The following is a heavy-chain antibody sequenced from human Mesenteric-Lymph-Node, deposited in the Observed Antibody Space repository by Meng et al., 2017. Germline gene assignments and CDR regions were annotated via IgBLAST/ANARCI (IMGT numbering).Heavy chain of an antibody. D-gene: IGHD3-22*01. J-gene: IGHJ3*02. V-gene: IGHV1-69*06. CDR2: IIPIFGTA. Sequence: SVKVSCKASGGTFSSYAISWVRQAPGQGLEWMGGIIPIFGTANYAQKFQGRVTITADKSTSTAYMELSSLRSEDTAVYYCAKDRAYDRNAFDIWGQGTLVTVSS. CDR1: GGTFSSYA. CDR3: AKDRAYDRNAFDI.